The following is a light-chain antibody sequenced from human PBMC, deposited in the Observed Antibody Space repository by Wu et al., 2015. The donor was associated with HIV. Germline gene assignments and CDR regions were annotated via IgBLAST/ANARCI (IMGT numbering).Light chain of an antibody. CDR3: QQYANSPLT. J-gene: IGKJ4*01. CDR1: QSVNSGY. CDR2: ATS. Sequence: EIVLTQSPDTLSLSPGEGVTLSCRASQSVNSGYLAWYQHKPGQSPRLLIYATSSRATGIPDRFTGSGSGTDFALTISRLEPEDFAVYYCQQYANSPLTFGGGTKVEIK. V-gene: IGKV3-20*01.